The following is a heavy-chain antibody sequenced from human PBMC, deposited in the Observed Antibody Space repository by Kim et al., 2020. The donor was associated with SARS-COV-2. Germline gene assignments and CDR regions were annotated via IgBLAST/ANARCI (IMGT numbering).Heavy chain of an antibody. CDR3: ARWPGPGGSGSYPRYYYYGMDV. Sequence: SETLSLTCTVSGGSISSGSYYWSWIRQPAGKGLEWIGRIYTSGSTNYNPSLKSRVTISVDTSKNQFSLKLSSVTAADTAVYYCARWPGPGGSGSYPRYYYYGMDVWGQGTTVTVSS. D-gene: IGHD3-10*01. V-gene: IGHV4-61*02. CDR2: IYTSGST. J-gene: IGHJ6*02. CDR1: GGSISSGSYY.